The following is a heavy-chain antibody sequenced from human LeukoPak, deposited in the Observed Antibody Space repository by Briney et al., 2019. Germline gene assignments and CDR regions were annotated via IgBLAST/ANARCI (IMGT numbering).Heavy chain of an antibody. Sequence: GESLKISCEGSGYSFTSYWIGWVRQMPGKGLDWMGIIYPGDSDSRYSPSLQGQVTVSADKSISTAYLQWSSLKASDTAMYYCARQLYDSSGYSAFDIWGQGTMVTVSS. CDR2: IYPGDSDS. CDR1: GYSFTSYW. V-gene: IGHV5-51*01. D-gene: IGHD3-22*01. J-gene: IGHJ3*02. CDR3: ARQLYDSSGYSAFDI.